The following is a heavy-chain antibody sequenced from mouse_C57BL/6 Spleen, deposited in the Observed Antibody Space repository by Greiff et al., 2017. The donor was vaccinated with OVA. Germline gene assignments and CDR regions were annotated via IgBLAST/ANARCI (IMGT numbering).Heavy chain of an antibody. J-gene: IGHJ2*01. CDR2: IRLKSDNYAT. CDR1: GFTFSNYW. V-gene: IGHV6-3*01. D-gene: IGHD2-4*01. CDR3: ARGDYDTGFDY. Sequence: EVKLMESGGGLVQPGGSMKLSCVASGFTFSNYWMNWVRQSPEKGLEWVAQIRLKSDNYATHYAESVKGRFTISRDDSKSSVYLQMNNLRAEDTGIYYCARGDYDTGFDYWGQGTTLTVSS.